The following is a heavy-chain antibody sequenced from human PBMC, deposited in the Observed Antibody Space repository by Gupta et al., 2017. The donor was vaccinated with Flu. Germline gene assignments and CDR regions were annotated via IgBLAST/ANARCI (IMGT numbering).Heavy chain of an antibody. CDR1: GGSISSGSYY. V-gene: IGHV4-61*02. CDR2: IYTSGST. Sequence: QVQLQESGPGLVKPSQTLSLTCTVSGGSISSGSYYWSWIRQPAGKGLEWIGRIYTSGSTNYNPSLKSRVTISVDTSKNQFSLKLSSVTAADTAVYYCARREMYYDFWSGYYVGGAFDYWGQGTLVTVSS. D-gene: IGHD3-3*01. CDR3: ARREMYYDFWSGYYVGGAFDY. J-gene: IGHJ4*02.